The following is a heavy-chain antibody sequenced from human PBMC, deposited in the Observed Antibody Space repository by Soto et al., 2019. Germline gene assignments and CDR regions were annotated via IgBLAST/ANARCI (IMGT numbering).Heavy chain of an antibody. J-gene: IGHJ5*02. CDR2: ISAYNGNT. CDR3: ASLSTVTRFWQDWFAP. CDR1: VYTFTSYG. D-gene: IGHD4-17*01. V-gene: IGHV1-18*04. Sequence: GASVKVSLWASVYTFTSYGSSWVRRARVQGLEWMVWISAYNGNTNYAQKLQGRVNMTTDTSTSTAYMQMRSLRSDDTAVYYCASLSTVTRFWQDWFAPWGHGTLVTVSS.